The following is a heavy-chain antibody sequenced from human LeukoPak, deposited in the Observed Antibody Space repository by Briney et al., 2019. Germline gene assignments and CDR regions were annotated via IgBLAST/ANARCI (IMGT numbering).Heavy chain of an antibody. CDR2: INSDGSST. Sequence: GGSLRLSCAASGFTFSSYWMHWVRQAPGKGLVWVSRINSDGSSTSYADSVKGRFTISRDNAKNTLYLQMNSLRAEDTAVYYCARAKAGYSSGWYLWYFDYWGQGTLVTVSS. CDR1: GFTFSSYW. CDR3: ARAKAGYSSGWYLWYFDY. J-gene: IGHJ4*02. V-gene: IGHV3-74*01. D-gene: IGHD6-19*01.